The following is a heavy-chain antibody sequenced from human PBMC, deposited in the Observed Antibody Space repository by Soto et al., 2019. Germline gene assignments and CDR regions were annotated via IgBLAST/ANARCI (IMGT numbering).Heavy chain of an antibody. D-gene: IGHD2-2*01. J-gene: IGHJ5*02. CDR3: ARAAFGDIVVVPAFHAPDQNGFAP. Sequence: QVQLVQSGAEVKKPGASVKVSCKASGYTFTSYDINWVRQATGQGLEWMGWRNPNSGNTGYAQKFQGRVTMTRNTSISTADMELSSLRSEDTAVYYCARAAFGDIVVVPAFHAPDQNGFAPWGQGTLVTVSS. CDR1: GYTFTSYD. CDR2: RNPNSGNT. V-gene: IGHV1-8*01.